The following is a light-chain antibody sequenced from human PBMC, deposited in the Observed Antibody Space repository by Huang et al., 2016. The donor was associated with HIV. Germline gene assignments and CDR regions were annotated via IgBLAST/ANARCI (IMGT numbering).Light chain of an antibody. V-gene: IGKV2-29*02. CDR3: LQGIFFPYS. J-gene: IGKJ2*03. CDR2: QVS. Sequence: DVVMMQTPLSLSVTPGQPASISCKSSQSLLHSDGKTYLYWFFQKPGQSPQLLIYQVSSRFSGVSERFSGGGSGTDFTLKISRVEAEDVGTYYCLQGIFFPYSFGPGTKLELK. CDR1: QSLLHSDGKTY.